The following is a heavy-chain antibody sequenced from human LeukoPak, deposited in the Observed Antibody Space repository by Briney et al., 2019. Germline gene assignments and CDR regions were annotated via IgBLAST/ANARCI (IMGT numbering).Heavy chain of an antibody. CDR3: ARAGYYDIYDYYFYMDV. D-gene: IGHD3-22*01. CDR1: GFTFSSYA. V-gene: IGHV3-21*01. Sequence: GGSLRLSCAASGFTFSSYAMSWVRQAPGKGLEWVSSISSSSYIYYADSVKGRFTISRDNAKTSLYLQMNSLRAEDTAVYYCARAGYYDIYDYYFYMDVWGKGTTVTISS. J-gene: IGHJ6*03. CDR2: ISSSSYI.